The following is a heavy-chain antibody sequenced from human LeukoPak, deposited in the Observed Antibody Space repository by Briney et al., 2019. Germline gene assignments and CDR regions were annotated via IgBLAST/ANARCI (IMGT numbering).Heavy chain of an antibody. Sequence: GRSLRLSCAASGFTFSGHAIHWVRQAPGKGLEWVAAISYDGSDKYYSESVKGRSTISRDNFNNMVSLLMDNLGAEDTAVYFCAREPRDYSGGWFDPWGQGTLVTVSS. CDR1: GFTFSGHA. V-gene: IGHV3-30-3*01. D-gene: IGHD1-26*01. CDR2: ISYDGSDK. J-gene: IGHJ5*02. CDR3: AREPRDYSGGWFDP.